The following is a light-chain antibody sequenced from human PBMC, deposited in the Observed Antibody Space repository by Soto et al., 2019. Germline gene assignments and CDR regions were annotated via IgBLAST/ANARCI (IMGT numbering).Light chain of an antibody. CDR1: TSNIGKNS. CDR3: ATRDDSLNAWV. CDR2: TNN. V-gene: IGLV1-44*01. J-gene: IGLJ3*02. Sequence: QSVLTQPPSASGTPGQRVIISCSGSTSNIGKNSVSWYLQLPGTAPKLLIYTNNQRPSGVPDRFSGSKSDTAASLAISGLQSEDEADYYCATRDDSLNAWVFGGGTKLTVL.